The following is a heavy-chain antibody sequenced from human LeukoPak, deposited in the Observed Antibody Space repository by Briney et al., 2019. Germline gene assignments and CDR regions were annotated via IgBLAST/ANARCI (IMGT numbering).Heavy chain of an antibody. CDR2: IRNVGNDK. D-gene: IGHD3-3*01. Sequence: GGSLRLSCAASGFTFDCCGMHWVRQAPGKGLEWVAFIRNVGNDKYYADSVKGRFFISRDNSKNTLSLQMNSLRVEDTAVYYCAKRYDFWSRYYFDYWGQGTLVTVSS. J-gene: IGHJ4*02. CDR1: GFTFDCCG. V-gene: IGHV3-30*02. CDR3: AKRYDFWSRYYFDY.